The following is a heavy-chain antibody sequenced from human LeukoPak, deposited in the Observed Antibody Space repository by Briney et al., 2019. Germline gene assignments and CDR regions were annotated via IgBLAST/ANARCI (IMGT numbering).Heavy chain of an antibody. CDR3: ARGKASEVVPDY. CDR1: GGTFSSHA. Sequence: GASVKVSCKASGGTFSSHAISWVRQAPGQGLEWMGWMNPNSGNTGYAQKFQGRVTMTRNTSISTAYMELSSLRSEDTAVYYCARGKASEVVPDYWGQGTLVTVSS. V-gene: IGHV1-8*02. CDR2: MNPNSGNT. J-gene: IGHJ4*02. D-gene: IGHD2-15*01.